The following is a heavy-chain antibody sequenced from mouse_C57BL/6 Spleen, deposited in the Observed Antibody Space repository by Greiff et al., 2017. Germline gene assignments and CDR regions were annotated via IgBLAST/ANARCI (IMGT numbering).Heavy chain of an antibody. Sequence: EVKLVESGEGLVKPGGSLKLSCAASGFTFSSYAMSWVRQTPEKRLEWVAYISSGGDYIYYAATVQGRFTIFRHNARNTLYLQVCSLKSEDTAMYYCTRENSDYNVDAIYYAMDYWGQATTVTVSS. CDR2: ISSGGDYI. D-gene: IGHD2-4*01. CDR3: TRENSDYNVDAIYYAMDY. V-gene: IGHV5-9-1*02. CDR1: GFTFSSYA. J-gene: IGHJ4*01.